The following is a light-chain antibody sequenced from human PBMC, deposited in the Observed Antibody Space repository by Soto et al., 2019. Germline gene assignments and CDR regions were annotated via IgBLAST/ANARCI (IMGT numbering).Light chain of an antibody. V-gene: IGLV3-21*02. CDR2: NDK. Sequence: SYELTQPPSVSVAPGQTARLTCGGENIGSKSVHWYQQNAGQAPVVVVYNDKDRPSGIPERFSGSNSGNTATLTISGVDSGDEADYFCQVWDSGDDHPRVVFGGGTKLTVL. CDR1: NIGSKS. CDR3: QVWDSGDDHPRVV. J-gene: IGLJ2*01.